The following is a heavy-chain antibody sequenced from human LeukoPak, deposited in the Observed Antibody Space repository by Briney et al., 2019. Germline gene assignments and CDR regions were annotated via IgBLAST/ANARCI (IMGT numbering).Heavy chain of an antibody. CDR2: ISGSGGST. V-gene: IGHV3-23*01. J-gene: IGHJ4*02. Sequence: GGSLRLSCAASGFTFSSYAMGWVRQAPGKGLEWVSAISGSGGSTYYADSVKGRFTISRDNSKNTLYLQMNSLRAEDTAVYYCAKGDYSMDYFDYWGQGTLVTVSS. CDR3: AKGDYSMDYFDY. CDR1: GFTFSSYA. D-gene: IGHD6-13*01.